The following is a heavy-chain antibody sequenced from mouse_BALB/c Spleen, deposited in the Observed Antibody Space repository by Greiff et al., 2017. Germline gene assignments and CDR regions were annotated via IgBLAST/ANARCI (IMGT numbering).Heavy chain of an antibody. CDR1: GYTFTDYY. CDR3: ARSTMNY. CDR2: IYPGSGNT. D-gene: IGHD2-4*01. Sequence: QVQLKQSGAELARPGASVKLSCKASGYTFTDYYINWVKQRTGQGLEWIGEIYPGSGNTYYNEKFKGKATLTADKSSSTAYMQLSSLTSEDSAVYFCARSTMNYWGQGTTLTVSS. V-gene: IGHV1-77*01. J-gene: IGHJ2*01.